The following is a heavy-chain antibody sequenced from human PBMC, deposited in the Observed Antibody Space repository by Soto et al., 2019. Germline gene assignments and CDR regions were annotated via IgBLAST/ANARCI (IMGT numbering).Heavy chain of an antibody. V-gene: IGHV3-48*02. CDR2: ISISSRTI. D-gene: IGHD3-3*02. J-gene: IGHJ5*02. Sequence: EMQLEESGGGLVQPGGSLRLSCAASGFTFRSYSMNWVRQAPGKGLEWVSYISISSRTIYYADSVKGRFTISRDDAKNSLYLQMNSLRDEDTSVYYCARDNGIACSFDPWGQGTLVTVSS. CDR3: ARDNGIACSFDP. CDR1: GFTFRSYS.